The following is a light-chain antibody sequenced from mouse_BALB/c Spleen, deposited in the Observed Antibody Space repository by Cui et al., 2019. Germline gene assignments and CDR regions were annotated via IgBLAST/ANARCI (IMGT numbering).Light chain of an antibody. J-gene: IGKJ5*01. V-gene: IGKV6-23*01. CDR2: WAS. CDR1: QDVGTT. Sequence: DIVMTQSHKFMSTSIGDSVSITCKASQDVGTTVAWYQQKPGQSPKLLIYWASTRHTGVPDRFTGSGSGTDFTLTISNVQSEDLADYFCQQYNNYPPSLTFGAGTKLELK. CDR3: QQYNNYPPSLT.